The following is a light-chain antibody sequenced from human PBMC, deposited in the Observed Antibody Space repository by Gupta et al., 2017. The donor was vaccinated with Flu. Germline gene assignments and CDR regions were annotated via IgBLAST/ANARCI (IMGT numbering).Light chain of an antibody. Sequence: QSALTQPASVSGSPGQSITISCTGTSSDVGGYNFVSWYQQHPGKAPKLMIYEVSNRPLGVSNRFSGSKSGNTASLTISGLQAEDEAAYYCGSYTISNTWVFGGGTKVTVL. CDR3: GSYTISNTWV. J-gene: IGLJ3*02. CDR1: SSDVGGYNF. CDR2: EVS. V-gene: IGLV2-14*01.